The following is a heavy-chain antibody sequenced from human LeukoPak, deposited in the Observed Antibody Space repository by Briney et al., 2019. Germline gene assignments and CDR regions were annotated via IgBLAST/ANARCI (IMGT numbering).Heavy chain of an antibody. D-gene: IGHD6-13*01. CDR2: INTNTGNP. CDR3: TRDRGVYSSSPHNWFDP. Sequence: ASVKVSCKASGYSFTNYAMNWVRQAPGQGLEWMGWINTNTGNPTYAQGFTGRFVFSLDTSVSTAYLQISSLKAEDTAVYYCTRDRGVYSSSPHNWFDPWGQGTLVTVSS. CDR1: GYSFTNYA. V-gene: IGHV7-4-1*02. J-gene: IGHJ5*02.